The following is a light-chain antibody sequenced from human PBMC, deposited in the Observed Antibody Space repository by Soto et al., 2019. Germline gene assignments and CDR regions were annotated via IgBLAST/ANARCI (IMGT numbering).Light chain of an antibody. CDR1: SSDVGGYNY. CDR2: DVT. Sequence: QSALTQPASGTGSPGEAITISYTGTSSDVGGYNYVSWYQQHPGKAPKLMIHDVTSRPSGVSSRFSGSKSGNTASLTISGLQAEDEADYYCSSYTSSSTLCVFGTGTKVTVL. CDR3: SSYTSSSTLCV. J-gene: IGLJ1*01. V-gene: IGLV2-14*01.